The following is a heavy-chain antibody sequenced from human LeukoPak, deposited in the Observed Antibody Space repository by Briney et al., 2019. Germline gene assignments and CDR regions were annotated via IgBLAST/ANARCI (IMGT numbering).Heavy chain of an antibody. CDR3: AHKKNSNAFDI. V-gene: IGHV2-5*02. CDR2: IYGDDDK. J-gene: IGHJ3*02. D-gene: IGHD2/OR15-2a*01. CDR1: GFSLSTSGVG. Sequence: SGPTLVKPTQTLTLTCTFSGFSLSTSGVGVGWIRQPPGKALEWLALIYGDDDKRYSPSPKSRLTITKDTSKNQAVLTMTNMDPVDTATHYCAHKKNSNAFDIWGQGTMVTVSS.